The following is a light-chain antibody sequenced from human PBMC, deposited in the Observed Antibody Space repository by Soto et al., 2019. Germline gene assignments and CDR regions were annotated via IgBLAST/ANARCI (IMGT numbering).Light chain of an antibody. CDR2: TGS. Sequence: DIQMTQSPSSVSASVGDRVTITCRASQAIDSWLVWYQQKPGEAPKLLIFTGSLLHSGVPPRFSGSGSGTDFTLTISSLQPEDFATYYCQQTLSFPPTFGQGTKVDIE. J-gene: IGKJ1*01. V-gene: IGKV1-12*01. CDR3: QQTLSFPPT. CDR1: QAIDSW.